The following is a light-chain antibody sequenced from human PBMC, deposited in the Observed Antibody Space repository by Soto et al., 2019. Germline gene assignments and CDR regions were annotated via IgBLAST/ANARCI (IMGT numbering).Light chain of an antibody. Sequence: DIQMTQSPSSLSASVGDRVTITCRASQAIRNDLAWYQQRPGKAPKRLIFAASALQSGVPSRFSGSGSGTEFTLTISSLQPEDFATYYGLQHNKFPRTFGQGTKVEI. CDR1: QAIRND. CDR3: LQHNKFPRT. V-gene: IGKV1-17*01. J-gene: IGKJ1*01. CDR2: AAS.